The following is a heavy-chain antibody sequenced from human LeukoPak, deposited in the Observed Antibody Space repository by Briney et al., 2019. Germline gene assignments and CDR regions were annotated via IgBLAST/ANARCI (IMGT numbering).Heavy chain of an antibody. V-gene: IGHV4-34*01. J-gene: IGHJ4*02. D-gene: IGHD3-22*01. CDR3: ARPLYYYDSSGYKY. CDR2: INHSGST. Sequence: SETLSLTCAVYGGSFSGYYWSWIRQPPGKGLEWIGEINHSGSTNYNPSLKSRVTISVDTSKNQFSLKLSSVTAADTAVYYCARPLYYYDSSGYKYWGQGTLVTVSS. CDR1: GGSFSGYY.